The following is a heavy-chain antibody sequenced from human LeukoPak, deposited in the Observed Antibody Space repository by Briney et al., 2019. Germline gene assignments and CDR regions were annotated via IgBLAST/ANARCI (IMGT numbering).Heavy chain of an antibody. J-gene: IGHJ4*02. CDR3: VKDLSYESSGSFFDY. Sequence: GGSLRLSCAASGFTFSSYSMNWVRHAPGKTLEWVSLISWDGTPYYTDSVKGRFTISRDNSKDSLYLQMDTLRSEDTAFYYCVKDLSYESSGSFFDYWGQGTLVTVSS. D-gene: IGHD3-22*01. V-gene: IGHV3-43*01. CDR2: ISWDGTP. CDR1: GFTFSSYS.